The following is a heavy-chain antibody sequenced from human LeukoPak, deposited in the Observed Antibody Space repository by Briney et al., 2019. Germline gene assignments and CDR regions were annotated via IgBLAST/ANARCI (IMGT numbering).Heavy chain of an antibody. J-gene: IGHJ4*02. CDR1: GASITNRNYY. CDR3: AKAAYGSESYYDPFDY. D-gene: IGHD3-10*01. V-gene: IGHV4-39*07. CDR2: LYYTGST. Sequence: SETLSLTCTVSGASITNRNYYWGWIRQPPGKGLEWIGTLYYTGSTYYSPSLKSRVTISVDTSKNQFSLKLNSVTAADTAVYYCAKAAYGSESYYDPFDYWGQGTLVTVSS.